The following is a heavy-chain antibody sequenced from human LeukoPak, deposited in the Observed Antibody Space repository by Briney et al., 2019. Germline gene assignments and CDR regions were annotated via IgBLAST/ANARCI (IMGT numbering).Heavy chain of an antibody. Sequence: PSETLSLTCTVSGGSISSSGYYWGWVRQPPGKGLEWIASIHYSRSTSYNPSLRSRVTISVDTSKNQFSLKLSSVTAADTALYYCVRSRDGYNLLGYWGQGTLVTVSS. D-gene: IGHD5-24*01. CDR3: VRSRDGYNLLGY. CDR1: GGSISSSGYY. V-gene: IGHV4-39*01. J-gene: IGHJ4*02. CDR2: IHYSRST.